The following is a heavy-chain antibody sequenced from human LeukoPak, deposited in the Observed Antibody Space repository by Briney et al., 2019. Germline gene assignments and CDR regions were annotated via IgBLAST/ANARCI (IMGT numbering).Heavy chain of an antibody. CDR3: QEEGYSSGYYVSL. CDR2: IYHSGST. CDR1: GGSISSGGYS. J-gene: IGHJ4*02. Sequence: SETLSLTCAVSGGSISSGGYSWSWIRQPPGKGLEWIGYIYHSGSTYYNPSLKSRVTISVDRSKNQFSLKLSSVTAADTAVYYCQEEGYSSGYYVSLWGQGTLVTVSS. D-gene: IGHD3-22*01. V-gene: IGHV4-30-2*01.